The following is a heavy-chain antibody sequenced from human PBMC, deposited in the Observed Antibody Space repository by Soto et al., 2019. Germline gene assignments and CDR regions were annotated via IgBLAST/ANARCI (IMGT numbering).Heavy chain of an antibody. J-gene: IGHJ3*02. CDR2: IWDDGSNK. D-gene: IGHD6-13*01. CDR3: ARDIGDHTSRWTDAFDI. CDR1: GLTFVHLG. V-gene: IGHV3-33*08. Sequence: GGSPLHPWSASGLTFVHLGVHWVRQAPSKGLEWVAVIWDDGSNKYFADSVKGRFTISKDNSKNTLFLQMNSLRAEDTAVYYCARDIGDHTSRWTDAFDIWGQGTMVTVSS.